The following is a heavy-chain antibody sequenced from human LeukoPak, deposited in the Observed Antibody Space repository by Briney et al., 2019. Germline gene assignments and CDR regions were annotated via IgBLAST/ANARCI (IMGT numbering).Heavy chain of an antibody. D-gene: IGHD2-15*01. V-gene: IGHV3-7*01. CDR2: IKQDGSEK. CDR1: GFTFSSYN. Sequence: GGSLRLSCAASGFTFSSYNMNWVRQAPGKGLEWVANIKQDGSEKYYVDSVKGRFSISRDNAKNSLYLQMNSLRAEDTAVYYCARDAGYCSGGSCYTVLDYWGQGTLVTVSS. CDR3: ARDAGYCSGGSCYTVLDY. J-gene: IGHJ4*02.